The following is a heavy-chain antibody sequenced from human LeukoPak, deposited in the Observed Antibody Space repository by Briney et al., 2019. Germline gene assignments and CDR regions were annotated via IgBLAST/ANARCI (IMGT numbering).Heavy chain of an antibody. J-gene: IGHJ5*02. CDR3: ARDRSGSYPNWFDP. V-gene: IGHV3-23*01. CDR1: GFTFSSYG. D-gene: IGHD3-10*01. Sequence: SGGSLRLSCAASGFTFSSYGMSWVRQAPGKGLEWVSAITGNGANTFYADSVKGRFTISRDNSKNTMYLQMNSLRAEDTALYYCARDRSGSYPNWFDPWGQGTLVTASS. CDR2: ITGNGANT.